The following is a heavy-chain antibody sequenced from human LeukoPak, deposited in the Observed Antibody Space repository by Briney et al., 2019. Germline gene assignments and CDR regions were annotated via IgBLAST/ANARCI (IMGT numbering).Heavy chain of an antibody. CDR3: ARPLYDSSGYSAGAFDI. J-gene: IGHJ3*02. Sequence: GVSLTLPCAAPGFTLRNYNMNWVRQAPGKGLEWLSSISSSSSYIYYADSVKGRFTIYRDNAKNSLYLQMNSLRADDTAVYYCARPLYDSSGYSAGAFDIWGQGTMVTVSS. D-gene: IGHD3-22*01. CDR2: ISSSSSYI. CDR1: GFTLRNYN. V-gene: IGHV3-21*01.